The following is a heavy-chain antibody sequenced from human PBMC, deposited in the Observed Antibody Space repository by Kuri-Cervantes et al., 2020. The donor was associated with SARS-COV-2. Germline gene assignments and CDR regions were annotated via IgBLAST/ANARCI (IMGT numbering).Heavy chain of an antibody. V-gene: IGHV3-21*01. Sequence: GGSLRLSCAASGFTFSSYGMHWVRQAPGKGLEWVSSISSSSSYIYYADSVKGRFTISRDNAKNSLYLQMNSLRAEDTAVYYCARAYGDYVFREALDSWGQGTLVTVSS. CDR1: GFTFSSYG. D-gene: IGHD4-17*01. J-gene: IGHJ4*02. CDR2: ISSSSSYI. CDR3: ARAYGDYVFREALDS.